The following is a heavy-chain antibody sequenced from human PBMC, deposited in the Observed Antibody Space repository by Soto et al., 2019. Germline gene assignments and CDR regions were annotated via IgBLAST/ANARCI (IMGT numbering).Heavy chain of an antibody. J-gene: IGHJ6*02. V-gene: IGHV6-1*01. CDR2: TYYRSEWYT. CDR1: GDSISIDSAA. CDR3: ARDYYYGMDV. Sequence: SQTLSLTCVISGDSISIDSAAWNWIRQSPSRGLEWLGRTYYRSEWYTEYAVSRKNRIVITPDTSKKQFSPQLNSVTPEDTAVYFCARDYYYGMDVWGQGTTVTVSS.